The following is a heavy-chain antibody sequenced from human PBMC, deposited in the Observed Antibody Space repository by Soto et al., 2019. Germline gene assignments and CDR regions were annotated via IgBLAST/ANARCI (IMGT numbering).Heavy chain of an antibody. D-gene: IGHD3-3*01. CDR3: AKGSDFWSGYYAPSPYYYGMDV. V-gene: IGHV3-23*01. CDR2: ISGSGGSA. J-gene: IGHJ6*02. Sequence: SLRLSCAASGFTFSSYAMSWVRQAPGKGLEWVSAISGSGGSAYYADSVKGRFTISRDNSKNTLYLQMNSPRAEDTAVYYCAKGSDFWSGYYAPSPYYYGMDVWGQGTTVTAP. CDR1: GFTFSSYA.